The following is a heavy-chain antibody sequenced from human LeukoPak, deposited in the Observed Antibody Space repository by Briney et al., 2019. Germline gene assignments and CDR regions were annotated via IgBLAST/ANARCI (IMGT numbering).Heavy chain of an antibody. CDR3: TRVSWRGEIF. Sequence: GGSLGLSCAASGFIFSSYEMNWVRQAPGKGLEWVSSISRGGSPIFYADSVRGRFTTSRDNAKKSLFLQMTSLRAEDTAVYYCTRVSWRGEIFWGQGTLVSVSS. D-gene: IGHD3-3*01. V-gene: IGHV3-48*03. CDR1: GFIFSSYE. J-gene: IGHJ4*02. CDR2: ISRGGSPI.